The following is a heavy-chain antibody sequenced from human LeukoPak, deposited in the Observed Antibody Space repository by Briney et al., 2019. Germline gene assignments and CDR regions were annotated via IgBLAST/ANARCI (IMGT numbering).Heavy chain of an antibody. Sequence: TQTLSLTCAVYGGSISSGGYSWSWIRQPPGKGLEWIGYIYHSGSTYYNPSLKSRVTISVDRSKNQFSLKLSSVTAADTAVYYCARVNIVPAASNWFDPWGQGTLVTVSS. J-gene: IGHJ5*02. V-gene: IGHV4-30-2*01. CDR3: ARVNIVPAASNWFDP. CDR1: GGSISSGGYS. CDR2: IYHSGST. D-gene: IGHD2-2*01.